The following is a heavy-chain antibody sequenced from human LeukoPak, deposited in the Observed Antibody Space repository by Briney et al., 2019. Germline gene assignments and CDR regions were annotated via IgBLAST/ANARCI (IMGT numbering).Heavy chain of an antibody. D-gene: IGHD6-13*01. CDR1: GYTFTGYY. V-gene: IGHV1-2*02. Sequence: ASVKVSCKASGYTFTGYYMHWVRQAPGQGLEWMGWINPNSGGTNYAQKFQGRVTMTRDTSISTAYMELSRLRSDDTAVYYCARDQQFGIAAVDSWFGPWGQGTLVTVSS. J-gene: IGHJ5*02. CDR3: ARDQQFGIAAVDSWFGP. CDR2: INPNSGGT.